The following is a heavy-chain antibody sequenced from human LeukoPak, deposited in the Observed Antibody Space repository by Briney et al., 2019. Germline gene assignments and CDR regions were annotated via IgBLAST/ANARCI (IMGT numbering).Heavy chain of an antibody. Sequence: SETLSLTCAVYGGSFSGYYWSWLRQPPGKGLEWIGEINHSGSTNYNPSLKSRVTISVDTSKNQFSLKLSSVTAADTAVYYCARAGVGGSSTSHDYWGQGTLVTVSS. D-gene: IGHD2-2*01. CDR2: INHSGST. CDR3: ARAGVGGSSTSHDY. J-gene: IGHJ4*02. CDR1: GGSFSGYY. V-gene: IGHV4-34*01.